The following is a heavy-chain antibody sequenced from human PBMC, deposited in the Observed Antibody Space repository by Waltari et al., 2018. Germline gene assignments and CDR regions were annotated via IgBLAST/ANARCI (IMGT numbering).Heavy chain of an antibody. CDR3: ARDLTVATRNAFDI. CDR2: INPNRGGT. V-gene: IGHV1-2*06. D-gene: IGHD5-12*01. CDR1: GYTFTGYY. Sequence: QVQLVQSGAEVKKPGASVKVSCKASGYTFTGYYMHWVRQAPGQGLEWMGRINPNRGGTNYAQKFQGRVTMTRDTSISTAYMELSRLRSDDTAVYYCARDLTVATRNAFDIWGQGTMVTVSS. J-gene: IGHJ3*02.